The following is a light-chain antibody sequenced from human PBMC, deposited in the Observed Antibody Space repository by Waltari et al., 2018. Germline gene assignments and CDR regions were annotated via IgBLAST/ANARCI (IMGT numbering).Light chain of an antibody. CDR1: SSAVGGYNY. Sequence: QSALTQPASVSGSPGQSITISCTGTSSAVGGYNYVSWYQQHPDKAPKLMIYDVSNRPSGVSKRFSGSKSGNTASLTISGLQAEDEADYYCSSYISSSTLELFGGGTSLTVL. V-gene: IGLV2-14*03. J-gene: IGLJ2*01. CDR3: SSYISSSTLEL. CDR2: DVS.